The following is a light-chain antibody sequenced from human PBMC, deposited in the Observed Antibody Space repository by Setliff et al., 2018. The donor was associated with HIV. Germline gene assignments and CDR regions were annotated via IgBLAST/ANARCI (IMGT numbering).Light chain of an antibody. CDR2: DVT. CDR3: SSYTASSTLYV. Sequence: QSVLTQPASVSGSPEQSITISCTGSASDVGGYNYVSWYQQQRGKAPKLIIYDVTHRPSGVSHRFSASKSGNTASLTISGLQAEDEADYFCSSYTASSTLYVFGTGTKVTVL. CDR1: ASDVGGYNY. J-gene: IGLJ1*01. V-gene: IGLV2-14*03.